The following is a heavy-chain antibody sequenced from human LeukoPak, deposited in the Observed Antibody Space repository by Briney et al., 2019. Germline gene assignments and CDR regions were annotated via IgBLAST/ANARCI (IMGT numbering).Heavy chain of an antibody. V-gene: IGHV4-59*08. CDR2: IYYSGST. D-gene: IGHD2-15*01. J-gene: IGHJ5*02. CDR1: GGSISSHY. CDR3: ARSLGCSGGSCYSPNWFDP. Sequence: PSETLSLTCTVSGGSISSHYWSWIRQPPGKGLEWIGYIYYSGSTNYNPSLKSRVTISVDTSKNQFSLKLSSVTAADTAVYYCARSLGCSGGSCYSPNWFDPWGQGTLVTVSS.